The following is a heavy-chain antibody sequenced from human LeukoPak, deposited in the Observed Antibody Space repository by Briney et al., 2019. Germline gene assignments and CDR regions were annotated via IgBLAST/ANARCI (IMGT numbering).Heavy chain of an antibody. CDR2: ISYSGST. J-gene: IGHJ4*02. D-gene: IGHD6-19*01. V-gene: IGHV4-59*08. Sequence: QSSETLSLTCTVSGGSISSYYWSWVRQPPGKGLEWVGYISYSGSTNYNASLKSRVTISVATSKNQFSLKRSSVTAADTAIYYCARNDTSVWYSFDYGGQGTLVTVSS. CDR1: GGSISSYY. CDR3: ARNDTSVWYSFDY.